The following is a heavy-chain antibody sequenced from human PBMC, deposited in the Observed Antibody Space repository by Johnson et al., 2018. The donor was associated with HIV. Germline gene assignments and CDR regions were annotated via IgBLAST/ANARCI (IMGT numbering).Heavy chain of an antibody. CDR3: ARDGGGGALDI. V-gene: IGHV3-20*04. J-gene: IGHJ3*02. D-gene: IGHD3-16*01. Sequence: VLLVESGGGVVQPGGSLRLSCAASGFTFDDYGMSWVRQAPGKGLEWVSGISWNGGSTTYADSVKGRFTISRDNAENSLYLQMNGLRAEDTALYYCARDGGGGALDIWGQGTMVTVSS. CDR1: GFTFDDYG. CDR2: ISWNGGST.